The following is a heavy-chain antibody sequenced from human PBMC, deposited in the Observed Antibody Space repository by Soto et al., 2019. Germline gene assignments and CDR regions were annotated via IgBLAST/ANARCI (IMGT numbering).Heavy chain of an antibody. Sequence: SETLSLTCGVSGYSISNGYYLGWIRQPPGKGLEWIGSIYHSGRTYYNPSLKSRVTISVDTSKNQFSLKLSSVTAADTAVHYCARAIYYYDSNDYTWHFDSWGQGTLVTVSS. CDR1: GYSISNGYY. J-gene: IGHJ4*02. V-gene: IGHV4-38-2*01. D-gene: IGHD3-22*01. CDR3: ARAIYYYDSNDYTWHFDS. CDR2: IYHSGRT.